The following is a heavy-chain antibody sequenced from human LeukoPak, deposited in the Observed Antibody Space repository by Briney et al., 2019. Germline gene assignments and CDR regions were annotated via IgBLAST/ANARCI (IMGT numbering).Heavy chain of an antibody. CDR3: AKTSDQLLYSKFDF. CDR2: IQYDGSYK. D-gene: IGHD2-2*02. J-gene: IGHJ4*02. V-gene: IGHV3-30*02. Sequence: GGSLRLSCATSGFTFNSYGMHWVRQAPGKGLEWVAFIQYDGSYKFYADSVQGRFSVSRDNSKNTLFLQMNSLRAEGTALYYCAKTSDQLLYSKFDFWGQGTLVTVSS. CDR1: GFTFNSYG.